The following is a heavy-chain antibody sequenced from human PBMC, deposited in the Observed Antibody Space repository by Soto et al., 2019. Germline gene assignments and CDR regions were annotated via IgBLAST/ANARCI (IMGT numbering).Heavy chain of an antibody. D-gene: IGHD3-10*01. Sequence: EVQLVESGGGLVLPGGSLRLSCAASRFTFSNYEMNWVRQAPGKGLEWVSYISRSGSSTYYADSLKGRFTISRDNAKNALYLKMNSLRAEDTAVYYCATRSGGGGAFDIWGQGTMVTVSS. V-gene: IGHV3-48*03. J-gene: IGHJ3*02. CDR1: RFTFSNYE. CDR3: ATRSGGGGAFDI. CDR2: ISRSGSST.